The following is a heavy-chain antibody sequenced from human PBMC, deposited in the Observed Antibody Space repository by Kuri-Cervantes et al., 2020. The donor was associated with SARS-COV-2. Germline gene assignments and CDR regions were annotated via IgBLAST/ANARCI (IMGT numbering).Heavy chain of an antibody. CDR3: ARGSSGYYYFDY. J-gene: IGHJ4*02. CDR2: IWYDGSNK. D-gene: IGHD3-22*01. V-gene: IGHV3-33*08. CDR1: GFTFSSYA. Sequence: GESLKISCAASGFTFSSYAMSWVRQAPGKGLEWVAVIWYDGSNKYYADSVKGRFTISRDNSKNTLYLQRNSLRAEDTAVYYCARGSSGYYYFDYWGQGTLVTVSS.